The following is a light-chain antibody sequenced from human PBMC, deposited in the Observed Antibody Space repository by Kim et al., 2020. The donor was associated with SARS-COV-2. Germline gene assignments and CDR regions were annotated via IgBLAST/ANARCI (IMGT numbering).Light chain of an antibody. J-gene: IGLJ3*02. CDR3: QAWDSTWV. CDR1: KLGDKY. CDR2: QDS. V-gene: IGLV3-1*01. Sequence: SYELTQPPSVSVSPGQTASITCSGDKLGDKYACWYQQKPGQSPVLVIYQDSKRPSGIPERFSGSNSGNTATLTISGPQAMDEADYYCQAWDSTWVFGGGTKLTVL.